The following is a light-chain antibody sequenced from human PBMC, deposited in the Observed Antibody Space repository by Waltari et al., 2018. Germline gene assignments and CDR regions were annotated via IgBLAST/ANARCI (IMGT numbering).Light chain of an antibody. CDR3: QQYNNWPLT. V-gene: IGKV3-15*01. CDR1: QSFNSN. Sequence: EIVMTQSPATLSVSPGERATLSCRASQSFNSNLAWYQQKPGPAPRLLIYRASTRATGIPARFSGSGSGTEFTLTISSLQSEDFAVYYCQQYNNWPLTFGGGTKVEIK. J-gene: IGKJ4*01. CDR2: RAS.